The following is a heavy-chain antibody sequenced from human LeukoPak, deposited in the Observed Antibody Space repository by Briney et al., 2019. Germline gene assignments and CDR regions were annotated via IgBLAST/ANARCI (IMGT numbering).Heavy chain of an antibody. D-gene: IGHD5-24*01. Sequence: PGGSLRLSCAASGFTFSGYWMHWVRQVPGKGLVWVSRINGDGSDTNYADSVKGRFTISRDNAKNTVYLQMNSLRAEDTAVYYCGSLHRDDYNPFDYWGQGTLVTVSS. CDR1: GFTFSGYW. V-gene: IGHV3-74*01. J-gene: IGHJ4*02. CDR3: GSLHRDDYNPFDY. CDR2: INGDGSDT.